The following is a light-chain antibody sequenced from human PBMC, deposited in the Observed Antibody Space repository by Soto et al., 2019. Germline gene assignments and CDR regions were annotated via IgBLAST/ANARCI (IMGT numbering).Light chain of an antibody. V-gene: IGKV3-20*01. Sequence: DIVLTQSPGTLSLSPGERATLSCRPSQSVSSVSGSYLAWYQHKPGQAPRLLIYGASSRATGIPDRFSGSGSGTDFTLTISRLEPEDSAVYYCQQYGSSPTFGQGTRWIS. CDR3: QQYGSSPT. CDR1: QSVSSVSGSY. J-gene: IGKJ1*01. CDR2: GAS.